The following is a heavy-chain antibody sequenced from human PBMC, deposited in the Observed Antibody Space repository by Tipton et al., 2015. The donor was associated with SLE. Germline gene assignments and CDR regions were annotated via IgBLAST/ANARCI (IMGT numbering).Heavy chain of an antibody. Sequence: TLSLTCTVSGGSLTNYYWSWIRQPPGKGLEWIGYIFYNGNTNYNPSLKSRVTISVDTSKNQFSLKLSSVTAADTAVYYCARDYAALAGTTVPAYYFAMDVWGQGTTVTVSS. D-gene: IGHD1-7*01. CDR1: GGSLTNYY. J-gene: IGHJ6*02. V-gene: IGHV4-59*01. CDR3: ARDYAALAGTTVPAYYFAMDV. CDR2: IFYNGNT.